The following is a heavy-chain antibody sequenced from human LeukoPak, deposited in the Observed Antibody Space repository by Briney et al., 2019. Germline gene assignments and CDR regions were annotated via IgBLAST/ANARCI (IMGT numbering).Heavy chain of an antibody. CDR3: ARHHFYSNYPHNWFDP. V-gene: IGHV4-38-2*01. Sequence: SETLSLTCAVSGYSISSGYYWGWIRQPPGKGLEWIGSFYHSGNSYYNPSLKSRVSISVDTSKNQFSLNLSSVTAADTALYYCARHHFYSNYPHNWFDPWGQGTLVTVSS. J-gene: IGHJ5*02. CDR1: GYSISSGYY. CDR2: FYHSGNS. D-gene: IGHD4-11*01.